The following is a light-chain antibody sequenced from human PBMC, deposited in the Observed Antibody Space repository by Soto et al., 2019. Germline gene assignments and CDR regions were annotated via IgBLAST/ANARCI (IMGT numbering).Light chain of an antibody. Sequence: QSVLSEPASVSGSPGRSITSSCTGTSSDVGGYEYVSWYQHQPDKAPKLIIYDVTNRPSGVSTRFSGSKSGNTASLTISGIQTEDEADYYCASITRSSTSVFGTGTKVTVL. J-gene: IGLJ1*01. V-gene: IGLV2-14*01. CDR2: DVT. CDR3: ASITRSSTSV. CDR1: SSDVGGYEY.